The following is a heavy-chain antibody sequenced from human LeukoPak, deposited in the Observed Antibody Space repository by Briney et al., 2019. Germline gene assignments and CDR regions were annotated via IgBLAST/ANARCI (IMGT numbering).Heavy chain of an antibody. D-gene: IGHD6-19*01. Sequence: GGPLRLSCAASGFTFSSYAMSWVRQAPGKGLERVSAIRGSGGGTYHADSVKGRFTISRDNSKNTLYLQMNSLRDEDTALYYCAKAGIGVVGYFDYWGQGTLVTVSS. J-gene: IGHJ4*02. V-gene: IGHV3-23*01. CDR1: GFTFSSYA. CDR2: IRGSGGGT. CDR3: AKAGIGVVGYFDY.